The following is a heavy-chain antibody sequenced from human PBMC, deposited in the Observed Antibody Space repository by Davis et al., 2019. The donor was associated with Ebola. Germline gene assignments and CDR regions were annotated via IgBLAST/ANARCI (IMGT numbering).Heavy chain of an antibody. V-gene: IGHV1-18*01. CDR1: GYTFTSYG. D-gene: IGHD2-21*01. CDR2: ISAYNGNT. Sequence: ASVKVSCKASGYTFTSYGISWVRQAPGQGLEWMGWISAYNGNTNYAQKLQGRVTMTTDTSTSTAYMELRSLRSDDTAVYYCARDWLVWAYCGGGCYSSWGQGTLVTVSS. CDR3: ARDWLVWAYCGGGCYSS. J-gene: IGHJ4*02.